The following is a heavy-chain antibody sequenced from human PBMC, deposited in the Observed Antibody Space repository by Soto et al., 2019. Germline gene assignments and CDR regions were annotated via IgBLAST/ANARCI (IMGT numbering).Heavy chain of an antibody. CDR2: IYWDDDK. D-gene: IGHD3-3*01. Sequence: QITLKESGPTLVKPTQTRTLTCTFSGFSLSTSGVGVGWIRQPPGKALEWLALIYWDDDKGYSPSLKSRLTIHKDTSKNQVVLTMTNMDPVDTATYYCAHSSLYYDFWSGPSGWFDPWGQGTLVTVSS. J-gene: IGHJ5*02. CDR1: GFSLSTSGVG. V-gene: IGHV2-5*02. CDR3: AHSSLYYDFWSGPSGWFDP.